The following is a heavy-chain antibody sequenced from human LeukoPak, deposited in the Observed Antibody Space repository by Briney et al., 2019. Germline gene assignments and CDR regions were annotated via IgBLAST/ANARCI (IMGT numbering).Heavy chain of an antibody. D-gene: IGHD6-13*01. J-gene: IGHJ6*03. CDR2: INLRGST. V-gene: IGHV4-34*01. CDR3: ARGGRYMSACWYRSVYYYMDV. Sequence: PSETLSLTCAVYGGSFNDYYWNWIRQPPGKGLEWIGEINLRGSTTYNPSLKSRVTISLDESKNQFSLKLSSVTAADTAVYFCARGGRYMSACWYRSVYYYMDVWGKGTTVTVSS. CDR1: GGSFNDYY.